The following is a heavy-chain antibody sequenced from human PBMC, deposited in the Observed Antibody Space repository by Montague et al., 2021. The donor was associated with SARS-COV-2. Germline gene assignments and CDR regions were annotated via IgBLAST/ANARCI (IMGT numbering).Heavy chain of an antibody. V-gene: IGHV4-39*07. J-gene: IGHJ4*02. CDR3: AREDYSGSVSYSSGLDY. Sequence: YNPSLKSRVTISVDTSKNQFSLRLSSVTAADTAVYYCAREDYSGSVSYSSGLDYWVQGTLVPVSS. D-gene: IGHD3-10*01.